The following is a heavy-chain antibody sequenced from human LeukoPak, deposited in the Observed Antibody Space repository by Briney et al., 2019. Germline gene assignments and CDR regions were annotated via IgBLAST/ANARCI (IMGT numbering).Heavy chain of an antibody. D-gene: IGHD3-10*02. CDR3: AELGITMIGGV. CDR2: ISGISNTI. Sequence: GGSLRLSCAASGFTVSSNYMNWVRQAPGKGLEWVSYISGISNTIYYADSVKGRFTISRDNAKNSLYLQMNSLRAEDTAVYYCAELGITMIGGVWGKGTTVTISS. CDR1: GFTVSSNY. V-gene: IGHV3-48*01. J-gene: IGHJ6*04.